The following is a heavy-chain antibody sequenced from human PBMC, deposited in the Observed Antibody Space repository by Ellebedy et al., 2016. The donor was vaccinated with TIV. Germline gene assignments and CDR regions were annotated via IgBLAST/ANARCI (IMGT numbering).Heavy chain of an antibody. Sequence: SWIRQHPGKGLEWIGYISYTGSVYYNPSLKSRVTISRDTSKNEFSLNLSSVTAAVTAVYYCARGVLSWGQGTLVTVSS. V-gene: IGHV4-31*02. J-gene: IGHJ5*02. D-gene: IGHD3-16*01. CDR3: ARGVLS. CDR2: ISYTGSV.